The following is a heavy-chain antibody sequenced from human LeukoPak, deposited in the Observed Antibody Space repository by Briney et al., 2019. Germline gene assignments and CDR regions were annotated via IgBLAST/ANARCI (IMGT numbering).Heavy chain of an antibody. CDR2: ISSSSSYI. CDR1: GFTFSSYS. J-gene: IGHJ3*02. D-gene: IGHD5/OR15-5a*01. Sequence: GGSLRLSCAASGFTFSSYSMNWVRQAPGKGLEWVSSISSSSSYIYYADSVKGRFTISRDNAKNSLYLQMNSLRAEDTAVYYCASAVYGFDAFDIRGQGTMVTVSS. CDR3: ASAVYGFDAFDI. V-gene: IGHV3-21*01.